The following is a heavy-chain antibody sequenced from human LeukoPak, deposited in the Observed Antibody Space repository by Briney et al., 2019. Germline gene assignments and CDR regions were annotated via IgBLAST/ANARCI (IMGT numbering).Heavy chain of an antibody. J-gene: IGHJ6*02. D-gene: IGHD3-22*01. CDR2: INSDGSTT. CDR3: ARSHYYDSSNFYYYYGMDV. V-gene: IGHV3-74*01. Sequence: GGSLRLSCAASGFTFSNYAMSWVRQGPGKGLVWVSRINSDGSTTRYADSVKGRFTISRDNAKNTLYLQMNSLRAEDTAVYYCARSHYYDSSNFYYYYGMDVWGQGTTVTVSS. CDR1: GFTFSNYA.